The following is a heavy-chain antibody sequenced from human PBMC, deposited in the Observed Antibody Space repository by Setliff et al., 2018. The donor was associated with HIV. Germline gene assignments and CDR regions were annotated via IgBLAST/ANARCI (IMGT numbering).Heavy chain of an antibody. V-gene: IGHV3-30*02. CDR3: VKDVVEMATIADGYYLDN. CDR2: IQYEEGTNK. Sequence: GGSLRLSCAASGFSFTNAWMSWVRQAPGKGLEWVAFIQYEEGTNKYYADSVKGRFTISRDNSKNTMYLQMNSLRPEDTAVYFCVKDVVEMATIADGYYLDNWGQGTQVTVSS. D-gene: IGHD1-26*01. J-gene: IGHJ1*01. CDR1: GFSFTNAW.